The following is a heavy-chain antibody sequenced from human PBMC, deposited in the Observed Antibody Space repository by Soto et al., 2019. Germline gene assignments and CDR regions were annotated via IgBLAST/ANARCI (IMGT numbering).Heavy chain of an antibody. CDR3: AGGAKALSVGATDY. J-gene: IGHJ4*02. CDR1: GGSISSYY. D-gene: IGHD1-26*01. CDR2: IYYSGST. Sequence: QVQLQESGPGLVKPSETLSLTCTVSGGSISSYYWSWIRQPPGKGLEWIGYIYYSGSTNYNPSLKSRVTISVDTSKNQCSLKLSSVTAADTAVYYCAGGAKALSVGATDYWGQGTLVTVSS. V-gene: IGHV4-59*08.